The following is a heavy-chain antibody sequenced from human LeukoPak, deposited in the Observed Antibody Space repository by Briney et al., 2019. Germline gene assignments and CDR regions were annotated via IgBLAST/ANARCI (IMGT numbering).Heavy chain of an antibody. Sequence: GGSLRLSCAASGFTFGSCWMNWVRQTPGKGLEWVANINQDGSQKFYVDSVKGRFTISRDNANNSLYLQMNSLRAEDTAVYYCARDNWNYGSSMDVWGQGTTVTVSS. V-gene: IGHV3-7*01. CDR3: ARDNWNYGSSMDV. D-gene: IGHD1-7*01. J-gene: IGHJ6*02. CDR2: INQDGSQK. CDR1: GFTFGSCW.